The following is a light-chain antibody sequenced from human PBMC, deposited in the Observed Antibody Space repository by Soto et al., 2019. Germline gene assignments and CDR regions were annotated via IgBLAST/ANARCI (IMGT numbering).Light chain of an antibody. CDR3: QQYDSHPMYT. CDR2: KTS. Sequence: DIQMTQSPSSLSASVGDKVTITCRASQSISSYLNWYQQKPGKAPNLLIYKTSTLQRGVPSRFSGSGSGTEFTLTISSLQPDDFATYYCQQYDSHPMYTFGQGTRLEI. CDR1: QSISSY. V-gene: IGKV1-39*01. J-gene: IGKJ5*01.